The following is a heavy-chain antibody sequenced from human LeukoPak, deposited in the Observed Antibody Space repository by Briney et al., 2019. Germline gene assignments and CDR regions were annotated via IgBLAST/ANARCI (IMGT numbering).Heavy chain of an antibody. J-gene: IGHJ3*02. V-gene: IGHV1-2*04. D-gene: IGHD7-27*01. CDR3: AGHWGSNDAFDI. CDR2: INPNSGDT. Sequence: GASVRVSCKASGYTFTSYGISWVRQAPGQGLEWMGWINPNSGDTNYAQKFQGWVTMTRDTSISAAYMELSRLRSDDTAVYYCAGHWGSNDAFDIWGQGTMVTVSS. CDR1: GYTFTSYG.